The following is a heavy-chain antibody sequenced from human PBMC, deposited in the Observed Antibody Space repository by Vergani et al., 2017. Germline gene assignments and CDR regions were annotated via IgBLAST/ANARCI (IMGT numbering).Heavy chain of an antibody. V-gene: IGHV3-30*18. Sequence: QVQLVESGGGVVQPGRSLRLSCAASGFTFSSYGMHWVRQAPGKGLEWVAVISYDGSNKYYADSVKGRFTISRDNSKNTLYLQMNSLRAEDTAVYYCAKLAAAGTNYYYYYGMDVWGQGP. CDR2: ISYDGSNK. CDR1: GFTFSSYG. CDR3: AKLAAAGTNYYYYYGMDV. D-gene: IGHD6-13*01. J-gene: IGHJ6*02.